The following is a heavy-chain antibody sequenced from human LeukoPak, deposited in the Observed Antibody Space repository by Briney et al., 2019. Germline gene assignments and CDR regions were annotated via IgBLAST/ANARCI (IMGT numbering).Heavy chain of an antibody. Sequence: SETLSLTCAVYGGSFSGYYWSWIRQPPGKGLEWIGEINHSGSTNYNPSLKSRVTISVDTSKNQFSLKLSSVTAADTSVYYCARGRTIRVQGASFDYWGQGTLATVSS. CDR2: INHSGST. D-gene: IGHD3-10*01. CDR3: ARGRTIRVQGASFDY. CDR1: GGSFSGYY. J-gene: IGHJ4*02. V-gene: IGHV4-34*01.